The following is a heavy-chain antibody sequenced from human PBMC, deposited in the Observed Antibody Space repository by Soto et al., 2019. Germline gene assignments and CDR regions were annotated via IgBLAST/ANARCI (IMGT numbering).Heavy chain of an antibody. D-gene: IGHD6-19*01. Sequence: VGSLRLSCAASGFTFSTYWMRWVRQAAGKGVEWVANIKQDGSEKYYVDSVKGRFTLSRDNAKNSLQVQMNSLRAEDTAIYFCARFAYRNGWIFDYWGQGTLVTVSS. V-gene: IGHV3-7*01. CDR3: ARFAYRNGWIFDY. CDR1: GFTFSTYW. CDR2: IKQDGSEK. J-gene: IGHJ4*01.